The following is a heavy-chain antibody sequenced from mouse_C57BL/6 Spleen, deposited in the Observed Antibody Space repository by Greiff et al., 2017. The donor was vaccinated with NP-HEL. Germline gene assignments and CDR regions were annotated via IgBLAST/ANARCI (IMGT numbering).Heavy chain of an antibody. D-gene: IGHD1-1*01. CDR3: ARELFITTVVATRYFDV. CDR1: GYTFTSYW. CDR2: IHPNSGST. Sequence: QVQLKQPGAELVKPGASVKLSCKASGYTFTSYWMHWVKQRPGQGLEWIGMIHPNSGSTNYNEKFKSKATLTVDKSSSTAYMQLSSLTSEDSAVYYCARELFITTVVATRYFDVWGTGTTVTVSS. V-gene: IGHV1-64*01. J-gene: IGHJ1*03.